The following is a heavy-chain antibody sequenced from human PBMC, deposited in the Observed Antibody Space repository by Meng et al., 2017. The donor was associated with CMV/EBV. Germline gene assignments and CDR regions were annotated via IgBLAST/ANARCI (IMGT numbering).Heavy chain of an antibody. CDR3: ARCNVEDSSSSWDYYYGMDV. CDR1: GFTFSSYS. CDR2: ISSSSSYI. V-gene: IGHV3-21*04. D-gene: IGHD6-6*01. Sequence: GESLKISCAASGFTFSSYSMNWVRQAPGKGLEWVSSISSSSSYIYYADSVKGRFTISRDNAKNSLYLQMNSLRAEDTAVYYCARCNVEDSSSSWDYYYGMDVWGQGTTVTVSS. J-gene: IGHJ6*02.